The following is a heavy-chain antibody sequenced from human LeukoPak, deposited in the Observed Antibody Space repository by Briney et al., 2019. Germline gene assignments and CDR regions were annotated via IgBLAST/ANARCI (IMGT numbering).Heavy chain of an antibody. Sequence: GGSLRLSCAASGFTFSGYGMHWVRQAPGEGLEWVAFVQYNGGSKYYADSVKGRFTISRDNSKNTLYLQMNSLRAEDTATYYCAKIHIGTSEVPVDYWGQGTLVTVSS. D-gene: IGHD5-12*01. CDR1: GFTFSGYG. V-gene: IGHV3-30*02. CDR2: VQYNGGSK. CDR3: AKIHIGTSEVPVDY. J-gene: IGHJ4*02.